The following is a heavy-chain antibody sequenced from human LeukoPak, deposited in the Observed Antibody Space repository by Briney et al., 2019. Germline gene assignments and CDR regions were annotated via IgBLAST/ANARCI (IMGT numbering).Heavy chain of an antibody. D-gene: IGHD3-10*01. CDR1: GFSLHTYD. CDR2: ISGGDGTT. J-gene: IGHJ4*02. V-gene: IGHV3-23*01. CDR3: VKDCVKLFYRPFDY. Sequence: GGSLRLSCAASGFSLHTYDMNWVRQAPGKGLEWVSTISGGDGTTQYAESVKGRFTISRDNSKNTLYLQLTSLRADDTAVYYCVKDCVKLFYRPFDYWGQGSLVTVSS.